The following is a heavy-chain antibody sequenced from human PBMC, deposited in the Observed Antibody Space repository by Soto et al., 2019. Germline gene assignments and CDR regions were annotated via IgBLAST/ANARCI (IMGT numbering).Heavy chain of an antibody. CDR2: IIPILGIA. CDR3: ARDLGGSGVTSNDY. D-gene: IGHD3-10*01. Sequence: QVQLVQSGAEVKKPGSSVKVSCKASGGTFSSYTISWVRQDPGQGLEWMGRIIPILGIANYAQKFQGRVTITADKSTSTAYMELSSLRSEDTAVYYCARDLGGSGVTSNDYWGQGTLVTVSS. V-gene: IGHV1-69*08. CDR1: GGTFSSYT. J-gene: IGHJ4*02.